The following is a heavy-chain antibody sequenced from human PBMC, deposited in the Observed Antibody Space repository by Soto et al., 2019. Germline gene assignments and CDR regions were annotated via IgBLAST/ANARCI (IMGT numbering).Heavy chain of an antibody. CDR3: ARGDRYSSGWFPFDY. CDR1: GFTFSSYA. J-gene: IGHJ4*02. Sequence: GGSLRLSCAASGFTFSSYAMHWVRQAPGKGLEWVAVISYDGSNKYYADSVKGRFTIPRDNSKNTLYLQMNSLRAEDTAVYYCARGDRYSSGWFPFDYWGQGTLVTVSS. D-gene: IGHD6-19*01. CDR2: ISYDGSNK. V-gene: IGHV3-30-3*01.